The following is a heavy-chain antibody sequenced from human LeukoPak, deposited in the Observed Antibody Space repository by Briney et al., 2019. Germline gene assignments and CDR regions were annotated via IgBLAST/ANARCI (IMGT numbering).Heavy chain of an antibody. CDR2: IYYSGST. D-gene: IGHD3-3*01. V-gene: IGHV4-59*01. J-gene: IGHJ6*02. CDR3: ARAENFWSGVDYYYGMDV. CDR1: GGSISSYY. Sequence: PSETLSLTCTVSGGSISSYYWSWIWQPPGKGLEWIGYIYYSGSTNYNPSLKSRVTISVDTSKNQFSLKLSSVTAADTAVYYCARAENFWSGVDYYYGMDVWGQGTTVTVSS.